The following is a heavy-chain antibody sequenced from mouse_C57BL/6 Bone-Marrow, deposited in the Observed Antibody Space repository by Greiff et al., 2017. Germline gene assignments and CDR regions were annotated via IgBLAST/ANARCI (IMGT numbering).Heavy chain of an antibody. Sequence: VQLQESGAELAKPGASVKLSCKASGYTFTSYWMHWVKQRPGQGLEWIGYINPSSGYTKYNQKFKDKATLPADKSSSTAYMQLSSLTYVDSAVYYCSSEDVVSHWYVDVWGTGTTVTVSS. CDR3: SSEDVVSHWYVDV. CDR2: INPSSGYT. D-gene: IGHD1-1*01. J-gene: IGHJ1*03. V-gene: IGHV1-7*01. CDR1: GYTFTSYW.